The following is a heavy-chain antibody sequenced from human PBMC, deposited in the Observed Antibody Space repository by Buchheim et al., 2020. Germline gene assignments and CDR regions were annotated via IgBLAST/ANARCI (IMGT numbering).Heavy chain of an antibody. D-gene: IGHD4-17*01. CDR3: ARDGGDYGDYRYDY. CDR2: IWYDGSNK. V-gene: IGHV3-33*01. J-gene: IGHJ4*02. CDR1: GFTFSSYG. Sequence: QVQLVESGGGVVQPGRSLRLSCAASGFTFSSYGMRWVRQAPGKGLEWVAVIWYDGSNKYYADSVKGRFTISRDNSKNTLYLQMNSLRAEDTAVYYCARDGGDYGDYRYDYWGQGTL.